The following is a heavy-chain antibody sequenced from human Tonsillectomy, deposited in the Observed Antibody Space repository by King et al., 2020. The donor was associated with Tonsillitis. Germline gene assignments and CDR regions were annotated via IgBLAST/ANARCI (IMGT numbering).Heavy chain of an antibody. Sequence: VQLVESGGGLVQPGGSLRLSCAASGFSFSSYAMSWVRQAPGKGLEWVSAISGSGGSTYSADSVKGRFTISGDNSQNTHYLQMNSLLAEDTAVYYCAKIPHFSGTYDFSYGMDVWGQGTTVTVSS. CDR2: ISGSGGST. CDR1: GFSFSSYA. J-gene: IGHJ6*02. V-gene: IGHV3-23*04. D-gene: IGHD2-2*01. CDR3: AKIPHFSGTYDFSYGMDV.